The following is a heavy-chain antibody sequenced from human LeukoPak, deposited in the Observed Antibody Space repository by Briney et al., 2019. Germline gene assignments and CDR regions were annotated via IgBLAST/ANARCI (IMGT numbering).Heavy chain of an antibody. J-gene: IGHJ3*01. V-gene: IGHV3-7*03. CDR1: GFTFSGFW. Sequence: GGSLRLSCAVSGFTFSGFWMSWSRQAPGKGLEWVASINSGGSEGYYADVVKGRFTISRDNAKNSLYLQINSQRAEDAAVYYCARSSYSSSSSVWGQGTMVTVSS. CDR3: ARSSYSSSSSV. D-gene: IGHD6-6*01. CDR2: INSGGSEG.